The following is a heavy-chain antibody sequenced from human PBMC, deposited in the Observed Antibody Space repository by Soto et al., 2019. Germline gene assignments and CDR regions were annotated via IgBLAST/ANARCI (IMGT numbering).Heavy chain of an antibody. V-gene: IGHV3-23*01. Sequence: GGSLRLSCAASGFTFSSYAMSWVRQAPGKGLEWVSAISGSGGSTYYADSVKGRFTISRDNSKNTLYLQMNSLRAEDTAVYYCARDYSGYDSPFDYWGPETLLVTVSS. CDR3: ARDYSGYDSPFDY. CDR2: ISGSGGST. CDR1: GFTFSSYA. J-gene: IGHJ4*03. D-gene: IGHD5-12*01.